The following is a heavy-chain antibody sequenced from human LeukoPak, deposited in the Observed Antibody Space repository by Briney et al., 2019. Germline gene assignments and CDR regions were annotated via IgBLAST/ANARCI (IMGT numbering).Heavy chain of an antibody. CDR2: IYYSGST. Sequence: SETLSLTCTVSGGSISSYYWSWIRQPPGKGLEWIGYIYYSGSTNYNPSLKSRVTISVDTSKNQFSLKLSSVTAADTAVYYCAREHYYGSGSHADYWGQGTLVTVSS. D-gene: IGHD3-10*01. J-gene: IGHJ4*02. CDR3: AREHYYGSGSHADY. V-gene: IGHV4-59*01. CDR1: GGSISSYY.